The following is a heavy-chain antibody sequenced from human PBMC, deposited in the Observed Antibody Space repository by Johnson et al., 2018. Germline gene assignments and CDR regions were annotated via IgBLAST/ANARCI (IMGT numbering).Heavy chain of an antibody. J-gene: IGHJ4*02. Sequence: VQLQESGGGLVQPGGSLRLSCAASGFTFTSYAITWVRQAPGKGLEWVSTISTSGGTTWYADSVEGRFTISRDNSRTTVYLQMNSLRAEYATGYYCATHSKGIEQDWGQGTLVTVSS. V-gene: IGHV3-23*01. D-gene: IGHD1/OR15-1a*01. CDR2: ISTSGGTT. CDR3: ATHSKGIEQD. CDR1: GFTFTSYA.